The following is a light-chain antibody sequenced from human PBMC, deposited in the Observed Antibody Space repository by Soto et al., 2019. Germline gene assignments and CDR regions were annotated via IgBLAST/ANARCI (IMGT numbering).Light chain of an antibody. J-gene: IGKJ3*01. CDR3: QQYENLPLT. CDR2: DAF. V-gene: IGKV1-33*01. Sequence: DIQMTQSPSSLSASVGDRVTITCQASHDISNCLNWYQQKPGKAPKLLIYDAFNSETGVPSRFSGSGSGKDFTFTISSLQPEDIATYYCQQYENLPLTFGPGTKVDIK. CDR1: HDISNC.